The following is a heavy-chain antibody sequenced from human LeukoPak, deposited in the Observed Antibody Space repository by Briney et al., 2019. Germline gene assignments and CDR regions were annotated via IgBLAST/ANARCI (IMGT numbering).Heavy chain of an antibody. CDR1: GGSISTYY. D-gene: IGHD4-17*01. Sequence: PSETLSLTCTVSGGSISTYYLSWIRQPPGKGLEWIGYIYYTGNTNYNPSLKSRVTMSVDMAKNQVSLKLNSVTAADTAVYYCARDSGLRSGMDVWGQGTTATVSS. V-gene: IGHV4-59*12. CDR2: IYYTGNT. CDR3: ARDSGLRSGMDV. J-gene: IGHJ6*02.